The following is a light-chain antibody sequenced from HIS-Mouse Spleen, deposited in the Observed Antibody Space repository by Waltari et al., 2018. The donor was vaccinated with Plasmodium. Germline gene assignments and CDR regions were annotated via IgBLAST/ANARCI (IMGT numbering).Light chain of an antibody. J-gene: IGKJ3*01. CDR2: GAS. V-gene: IGKV3-15*01. CDR1: QSVSSN. Sequence: EIVMTKSPATLSVSTGERSPLSCRASQSVSSNLAWYQQKPGQAPRLLIYGASTRATGIPARFSGSGSGTEFTLTISSLQSEDFAVYYCQQYNNWSFTFGPGTKVDIK. CDR3: QQYNNWSFT.